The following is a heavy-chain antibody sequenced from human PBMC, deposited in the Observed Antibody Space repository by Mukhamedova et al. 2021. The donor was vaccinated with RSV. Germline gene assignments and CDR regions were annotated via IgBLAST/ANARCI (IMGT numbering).Heavy chain of an antibody. Sequence: AEYMGGRFTISRDNSKNTLYLQMDSLKSDDTAVYHCARPGCDSTRCYNAPSAETFQHWGQGTLITVSS. CDR3: ARPGCDSTRCYNAPSAETFQH. D-gene: IGHD2-2*02. V-gene: IGHV3-30*01. J-gene: IGHJ1*01.